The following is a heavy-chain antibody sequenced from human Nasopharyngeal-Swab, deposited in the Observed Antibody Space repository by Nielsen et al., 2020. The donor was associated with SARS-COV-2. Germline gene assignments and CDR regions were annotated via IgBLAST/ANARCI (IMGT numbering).Heavy chain of an antibody. CDR1: GASVSSNDW. Sequence: GSLRLSCAVSGASVSSNDWWTWVRQSPGKGLEWLGVLSHSGSPIYNPSLKSRVTLSLDKSKSQFSLKLTSVSAADTAVYFCARGNLVVVPSPILGLGTFFYSFSLDVWSKGTTVTVSS. V-gene: IGHV4-4*01. D-gene: IGHD2-21*01. J-gene: IGHJ6*03. CDR2: LSHSGSP. CDR3: ARGNLVVVPSPILGLGTFFYSFSLDV.